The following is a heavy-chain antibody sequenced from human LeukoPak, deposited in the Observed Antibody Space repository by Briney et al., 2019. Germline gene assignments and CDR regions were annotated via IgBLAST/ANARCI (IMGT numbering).Heavy chain of an antibody. V-gene: IGHV3-23*01. Sequence: GGSLRLSCAASGFTVSSNYMTWVRQAPGKGLEWVSAISGSGGSTYYADSVKGRFTISRENAKNRLYLQMNSLRAEDTAVYYCAKYAFQGVIKRSLFDYWGQGTLVTVSS. J-gene: IGHJ4*02. CDR1: GFTVSSNY. D-gene: IGHD3-10*01. CDR3: AKYAFQGVIKRSLFDY. CDR2: ISGSGGST.